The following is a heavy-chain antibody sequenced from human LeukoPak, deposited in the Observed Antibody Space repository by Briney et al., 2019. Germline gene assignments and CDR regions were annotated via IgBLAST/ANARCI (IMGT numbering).Heavy chain of an antibody. V-gene: IGHV4-59*01. CDR1: GGSISSYY. J-gene: IGHJ6*03. D-gene: IGHD2-2*01. CDR3: ARTTEGYCRSTSYSWCYYYYMDV. CDR2: IYYSGST. Sequence: SEPLSLTCTVPGGSISSYYWSWIRQPPGEGLGWIGYIYYSGSTNYNPSLKSRVTISVDTSKNQFSLKLSSVTAADTAVYYCARTTEGYCRSTSYSWCYYYYMDVWGKGTTVTVSS.